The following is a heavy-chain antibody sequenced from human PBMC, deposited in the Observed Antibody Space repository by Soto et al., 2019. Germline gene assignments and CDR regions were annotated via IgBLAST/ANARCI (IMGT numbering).Heavy chain of an antibody. CDR3: ARGRYGDY. V-gene: IGHV1-18*01. CDR2: ISAHNGNT. Sequence: QVHLVQSGAEVKKPGASVKVSCKGSGYTLTSLGITWVRQAPGQGLEWMGWISAHNGNTNYAQKLQGRVTVTRDTSTSTAYMELRSLRSNDTAVYYCARGRYGDYWGQGALVTVSS. J-gene: IGHJ4*02. D-gene: IGHD1-1*01. CDR1: GYTLTSLG.